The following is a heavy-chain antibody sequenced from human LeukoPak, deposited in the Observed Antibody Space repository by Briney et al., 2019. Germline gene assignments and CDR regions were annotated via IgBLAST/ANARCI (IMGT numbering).Heavy chain of an antibody. CDR3: TRGSYYDSSGYSGVRLFDY. J-gene: IGHJ4*02. D-gene: IGHD3-22*01. V-gene: IGHV1-2*02. Sequence: ASVKVSCKASGYTITDYYIHWVRQAPGQGLEWMGWINPNSGGTDYAQKFQGRVTMTSDTSISTAYMELSRLRSDDTALYYCTRGSYYDSSGYSGVRLFDYWGQGTPVTVPS. CDR1: GYTITDYY. CDR2: INPNSGGT.